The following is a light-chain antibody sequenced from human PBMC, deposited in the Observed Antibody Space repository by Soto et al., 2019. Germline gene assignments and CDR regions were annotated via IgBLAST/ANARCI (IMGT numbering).Light chain of an antibody. CDR1: QSVSSY. V-gene: IGKV3-11*01. Sequence: EIVLTQFPATLSLSPGERATHSCRASQSVSSYLAWYQQKPGQAPRLLIYDASNRATDIPARFSGSGSGTDFSLTIISLEPEDFAVYYCQQRINWCTFGQGKRLEIE. J-gene: IGKJ5*01. CDR3: QQRINWCT. CDR2: DAS.